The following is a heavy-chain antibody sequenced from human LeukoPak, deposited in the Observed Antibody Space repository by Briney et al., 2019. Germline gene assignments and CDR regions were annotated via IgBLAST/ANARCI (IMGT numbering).Heavy chain of an antibody. CDR2: ISSNGGST. Sequence: GRSLRLSCAASGFTFSSYAMHWVRQAPGKGLEYVSAISSNGGSTYYANSVKGRFTISRDNSKNTLYLQMGSLRAEDMAVYYCARGISYYYDSSGYYGLDYWGQGTLVTVSS. V-gene: IGHV3-64*01. CDR3: ARGISYYYDSSGYYGLDY. D-gene: IGHD3-22*01. J-gene: IGHJ4*02. CDR1: GFTFSSYA.